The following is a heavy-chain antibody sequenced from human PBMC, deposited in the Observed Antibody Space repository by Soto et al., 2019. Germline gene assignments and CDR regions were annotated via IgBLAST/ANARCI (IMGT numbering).Heavy chain of an antibody. CDR3: AREVNSSPARGPNWFDP. V-gene: IGHV4-4*02. Sequence: QVQLQESGPGLVQPSGTLSLTCAVSGDSINNSHWWSRVRQTPGKGLEWIGETYHSGTTNYNPSLKTRVTISIDKSKNQFSLKMNSVTAADTAVYYCAREVNSSPARGPNWFDPWGQGTLVTVSS. CDR1: GDSINNSHW. CDR2: TYHSGTT. J-gene: IGHJ5*02. D-gene: IGHD6-13*01.